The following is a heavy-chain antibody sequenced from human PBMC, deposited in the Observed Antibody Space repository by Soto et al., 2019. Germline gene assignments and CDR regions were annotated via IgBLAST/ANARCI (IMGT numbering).Heavy chain of an antibody. CDR2: IYHSGST. D-gene: IGHD3-22*01. Sequence: KSSETLSLTCIVSGGSVSSSNWWSWVRQPPGKGLEWIGEIYHSGSTTYNPSLKSRATISVDKSENQFSLRLKSVTAADTAVYYCASVGSDYDNSGYSLPWGPGTLVTVSS. CDR1: GGSVSSSNW. V-gene: IGHV4-4*02. CDR3: ASVGSDYDNSGYSLP. J-gene: IGHJ5*02.